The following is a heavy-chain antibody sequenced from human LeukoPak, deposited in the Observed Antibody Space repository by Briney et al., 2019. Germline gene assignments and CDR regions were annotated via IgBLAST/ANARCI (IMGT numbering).Heavy chain of an antibody. CDR1: GFTFSNYA. D-gene: IGHD2-8*02. Sequence: GGSLRLSCAASGFTFSNYAMRWVRQAPGKGLEWVSAISGNGGSTSYADSVKGRFTVSRDNSKNTLYLQMNSPRAEDTALYYCVKDTGNYNHGMDVWGQGTTVTVS. J-gene: IGHJ6*02. CDR3: VKDTGNYNHGMDV. CDR2: ISGNGGST. V-gene: IGHV3-23*01.